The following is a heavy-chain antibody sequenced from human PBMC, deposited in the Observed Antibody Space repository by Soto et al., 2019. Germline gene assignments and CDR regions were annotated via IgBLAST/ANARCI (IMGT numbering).Heavy chain of an antibody. V-gene: IGHV3-9*01. CDR3: ARDHWFDP. Sequence: GGSLRLSCAASGFTFDNYAMHWVRQAPGKGLEWVSGISWNSNTIAYADSVKGRFTISRDNAKNSLYLQMNSLRDEDTAVYYCARDHWFDPWGQGTLVTVSS. J-gene: IGHJ5*02. CDR2: ISWNSNTI. CDR1: GFTFDNYA.